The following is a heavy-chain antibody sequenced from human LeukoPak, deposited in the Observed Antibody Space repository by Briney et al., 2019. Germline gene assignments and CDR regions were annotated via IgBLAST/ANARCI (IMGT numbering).Heavy chain of an antibody. CDR3: ARWTMVRGAVYSMDV. CDR1: GGSISSSNW. Sequence: PSETLSLTCGVSGGSISSSNWWSWVRQFPGKGLEWIGEIYHNGSTNYNPSLKSRVTISVDKSNNQFSLRLRSVTAADTAVYYCARWTMVRGAVYSMDVWGQGTTVTVSS. CDR2: IYHNGST. V-gene: IGHV4-4*02. D-gene: IGHD3-10*01. J-gene: IGHJ6*02.